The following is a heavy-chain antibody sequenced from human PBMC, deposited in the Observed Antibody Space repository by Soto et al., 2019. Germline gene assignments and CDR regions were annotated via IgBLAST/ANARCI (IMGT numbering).Heavy chain of an antibody. J-gene: IGHJ5*02. CDR1: GFTFSSYG. D-gene: IGHD2-21*01. V-gene: IGHV3-33*01. Sequence: QVQLVESGGGVVQPGRSLRLSCAASGFTFSSYGMHWVRQAPGKGLEWVAVIWYDGSNKYYADSVKGRFTISRDNSKNTLYLQMNRLRAEDTAVYYYGRAYCGGDCYEFGWFDPWGQGTLVTGSS. CDR3: GRAYCGGDCYEFGWFDP. CDR2: IWYDGSNK.